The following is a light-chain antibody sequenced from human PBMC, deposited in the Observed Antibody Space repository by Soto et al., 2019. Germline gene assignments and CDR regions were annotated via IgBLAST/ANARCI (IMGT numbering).Light chain of an antibody. J-gene: IGKJ3*01. V-gene: IGKV3-11*01. Sequence: IVLTQSPATLSLSPGERATLSCRASQSVSSYLAWYQQKPGQAPRLLIYDASKRATGIPARFSGSGSGTDFTLTISGLEPEDFAVYYCQQRSDWPPLFAFGPGTKLDIK. CDR2: DAS. CDR1: QSVSSY. CDR3: QQRSDWPPLFA.